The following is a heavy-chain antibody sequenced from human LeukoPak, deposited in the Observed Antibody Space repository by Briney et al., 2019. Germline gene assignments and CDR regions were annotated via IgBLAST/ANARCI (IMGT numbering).Heavy chain of an antibody. Sequence: SETLSLTSAVYGGSFSGYYWSWIRQPPGKGLEWIGEINHSGSTNYNPSLKSRVTISVDTSKKQFSLKLSSVTAADTAVYYCARRGQMATALWGRGTLVTVSS. V-gene: IGHV4-34*01. CDR2: INHSGST. D-gene: IGHD5-24*01. CDR1: GGSFSGYY. CDR3: ARRGQMATAL. J-gene: IGHJ2*01.